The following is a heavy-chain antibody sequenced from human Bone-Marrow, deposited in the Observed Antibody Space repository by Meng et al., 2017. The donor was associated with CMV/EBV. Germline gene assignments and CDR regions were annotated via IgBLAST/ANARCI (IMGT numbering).Heavy chain of an antibody. J-gene: IGHJ4*02. CDR2: IDYSGST. Sequence: SETLSLTCTVSRGSISSGGYYWSWIRQHPGKGLEWIGHIDYSGSTYYNPSLKSRLIVSVDTSKNQFSLKLSSMTAADTAVYYCARDRVWGLDYWGQGTLVTISS. D-gene: IGHD3-16*01. CDR3: ARDRVWGLDY. V-gene: IGHV4-31*03. CDR1: RGSISSGGYY.